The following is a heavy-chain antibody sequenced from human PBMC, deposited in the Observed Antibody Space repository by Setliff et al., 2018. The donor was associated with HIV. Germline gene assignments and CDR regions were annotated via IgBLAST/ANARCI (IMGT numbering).Heavy chain of an antibody. CDR3: ARGLLWFGPNAFDM. V-gene: IGHV4-39*07. D-gene: IGHD3-10*01. CDR1: GGSISSSSYY. CDR2: VYTSGNT. J-gene: IGHJ3*02. Sequence: ETLSLTCSVSGGSISSSSYYWGWIRQPPGKGLEWIGRVYTSGNTNYNPSLKSRVTMSIDTSNNKFSLKLRSVTAADTAVYYCARGLLWFGPNAFDMWGQGTMVTVSS.